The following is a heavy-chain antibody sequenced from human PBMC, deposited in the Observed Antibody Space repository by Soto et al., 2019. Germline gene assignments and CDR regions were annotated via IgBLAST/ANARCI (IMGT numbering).Heavy chain of an antibody. CDR3: AKDLRGTYYDFDY. V-gene: IGHV3-23*01. Sequence: GGSLRLSCAASGFTFNNYAMSWVRRAPGKGLEWVSVISGSAGSTYYADSVKGRFTISRDNSKNTLYLQMNSLRAEDTALYFCAKDLRGTYYDFDYWGQGTLVTVSS. CDR2: ISGSAGST. D-gene: IGHD1-26*01. J-gene: IGHJ4*02. CDR1: GFTFNNYA.